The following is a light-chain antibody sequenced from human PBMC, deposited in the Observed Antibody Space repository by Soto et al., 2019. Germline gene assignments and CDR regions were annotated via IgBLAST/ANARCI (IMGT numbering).Light chain of an antibody. V-gene: IGKV2-28*01. J-gene: IGKJ1*01. Sequence: DIVLTQSPLSLPVTPGEPASISCRSSQSLLHSNGNIYLDWYLQKPGQSPQLLIYWGSIRASGVPDRFSGSGSGTDVTLKITRVEAEDVGVYYCMQAIQAPRTFGLGTKVDI. CDR3: MQAIQAPRT. CDR2: WGS. CDR1: QSLLHSNGNIY.